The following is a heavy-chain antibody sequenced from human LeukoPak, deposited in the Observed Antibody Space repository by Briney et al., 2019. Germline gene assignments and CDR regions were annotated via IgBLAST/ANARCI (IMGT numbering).Heavy chain of an antibody. J-gene: IGHJ4*02. CDR3: ARHSSAYNSSPMIY. CDR2: IYPGDSDT. V-gene: IGHV5-51*01. D-gene: IGHD6-13*01. CDR1: GYSFTNYW. Sequence: GESLKISCKASGYSFTNYWIGWVRQMPGKGLKWMGIIYPGDSDTRYSPSFQGQVTISADKSITTAYLQWSSLKASDTALYYCARHSSAYNSSPMIYWGQGTLVTVSS.